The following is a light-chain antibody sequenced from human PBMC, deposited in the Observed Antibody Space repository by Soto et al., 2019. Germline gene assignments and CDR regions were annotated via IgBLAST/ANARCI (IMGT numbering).Light chain of an antibody. CDR1: QSVSIY. CDR2: DAS. CDR3: QQRYRWPPIS. V-gene: IGKV3-11*01. J-gene: IGKJ5*01. Sequence: EIVLTQSPATLSLSPGERATLSCRASQSVSIYLAWYQQKPGQAPRLLISDASNRATGIPARFSGGGSGTICTLNISSLEPEDFAVYYCQQRYRWPPISFGQGTRLEIK.